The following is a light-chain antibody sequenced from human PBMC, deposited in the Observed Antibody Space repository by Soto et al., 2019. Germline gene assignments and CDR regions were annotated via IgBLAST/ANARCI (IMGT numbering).Light chain of an antibody. CDR2: GNS. J-gene: IGLJ3*02. CDR1: SSNIGAAYY. V-gene: IGLV1-40*01. CDR3: QSYDTSLSGSV. Sequence: QPVLTQPPSVSGAPGQRVTISCTGSSSNIGAAYYVHWYQQLPGTAPKLLIYGNSNRPSGVPDRFSGSKSGTSASLAITGLQAEDEAAYYYQSYDTSLSGSVFGGGTKVTVL.